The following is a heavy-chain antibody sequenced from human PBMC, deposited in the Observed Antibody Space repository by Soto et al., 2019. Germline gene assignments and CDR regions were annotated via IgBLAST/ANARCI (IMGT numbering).Heavy chain of an antibody. J-gene: IGHJ6*02. V-gene: IGHV1-69*12. CDR3: ARGKAEDSSGYYYYYGMDV. D-gene: IGHD3-22*01. Sequence: QVQLVQSGAEVKKPGSSVKVSCKASGGTFSSYAISWVRQAPGQGLEWMGGIIPIFGTANYAQKFQGRVTITADESTSXAXXELSSLRSEDTAVYYCARGKAEDSSGYYYYYGMDVWGQGTTVTVSS. CDR1: GGTFSSYA. CDR2: IIPIFGTA.